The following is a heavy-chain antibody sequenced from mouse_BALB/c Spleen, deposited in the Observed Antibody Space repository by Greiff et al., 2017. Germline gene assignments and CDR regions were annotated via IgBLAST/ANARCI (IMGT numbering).Heavy chain of an antibody. CDR2: IWGDGST. CDR3: ARDRGFTTAPFDY. CDR1: GFSLTGYG. Sequence: QVHVKQSGPGLVAPSQSLSITCTVSGFSLTGYGVNWVRQPPGKGLEWLGMIWGDGSTDYNSALKSRLSISKDNSKSQVFLKMNSLQTDDTARYYCARDRGFTTAPFDYWGQGTTLTVSS. D-gene: IGHD1-2*01. J-gene: IGHJ2*01. V-gene: IGHV2-6-7*01.